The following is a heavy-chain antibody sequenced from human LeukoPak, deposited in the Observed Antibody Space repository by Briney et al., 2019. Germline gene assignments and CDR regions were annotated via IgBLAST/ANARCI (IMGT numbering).Heavy chain of an antibody. V-gene: IGHV4-59*08. CDR2: IYNSGST. D-gene: IGHD3-22*01. CDR3: ARLTYTYYYDSSTYSF. J-gene: IGHJ4*02. Sequence: SETLSLTCTVSGGSISTYYWSWIRQPPGKGLEWIGYIYNSGSTNYNPSLKSRVTISVDTSKNQFSLRLSSVTAADTAVYYCARLTYTYYYDSSTYSFWGQGTLVTVSS. CDR1: GGSISTYY.